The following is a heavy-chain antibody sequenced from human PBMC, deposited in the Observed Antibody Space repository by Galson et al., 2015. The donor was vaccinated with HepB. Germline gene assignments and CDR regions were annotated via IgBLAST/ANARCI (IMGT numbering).Heavy chain of an antibody. CDR2: IYSGGST. D-gene: IGHD6-13*01. CDR3: AGGAGLAAADPFDY. V-gene: IGHV3-53*04. CDR1: GFTVSSNY. Sequence: SLRLSCAASGFTVSSNYMSWVRQAPGKGLEWVSVIYSGGSTYYADSVKGRFTISRHNSKNTLYLQMNSLRAEDTAVYYCAGGAGLAAADPFDYWGQGALVTVSS. J-gene: IGHJ4*02.